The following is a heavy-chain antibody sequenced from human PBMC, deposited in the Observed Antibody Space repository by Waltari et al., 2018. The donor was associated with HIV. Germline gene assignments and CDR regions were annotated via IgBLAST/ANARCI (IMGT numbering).Heavy chain of an antibody. CDR1: GFTFEEFA. J-gene: IGHJ4*02. CDR2: IRSNAYGGTA. V-gene: IGHV3-49*03. CDR3: TRGLPHTTGWYDV. D-gene: IGHD1-20*01. Sequence: DVKLVESGGDLVEPGRSLKLSCRSSGFTFEEFAVTWFRQTQGNGLEWITFIRSNAYGGTADYAASVKGRFIISRDDSETIVNLQMNNLTSADTAIYYCTRGLPHTTGWYDVWGQGTLVTVST.